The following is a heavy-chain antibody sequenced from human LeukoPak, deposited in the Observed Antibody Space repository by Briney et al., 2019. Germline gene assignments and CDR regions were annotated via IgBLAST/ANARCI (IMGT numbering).Heavy chain of an antibody. CDR3: AKESGKFDY. CDR2: ISADGGST. J-gene: IGHJ4*02. Sequence: GGSLRLFCVASGLAFHDYAIHWVRQAPGKGLEWVSLISADGGSTFYADSVRGRFSISRDNSKNSLYLQMNSLRTEDTAMYYCAKESGKFDYWGQGTLVAVSS. V-gene: IGHV3-43*02. CDR1: GLAFHDYA.